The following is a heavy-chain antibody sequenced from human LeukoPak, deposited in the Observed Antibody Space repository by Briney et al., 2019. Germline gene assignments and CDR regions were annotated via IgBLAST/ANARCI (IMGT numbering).Heavy chain of an antibody. V-gene: IGHV3-48*01. D-gene: IGHD1-26*01. CDR2: INSKSDDI. Sequence: GGSLRLSCAASGFTFSSYSMNWVRQAPGKGLEWLSYINSKSDDIYHADSVKGRFTVSRDNSKNTLYLQMNSLRAEDTAVYYCARHSGTYPDWGQGTLVTVSS. CDR3: ARHSGTYPD. CDR1: GFTFSSYS. J-gene: IGHJ4*02.